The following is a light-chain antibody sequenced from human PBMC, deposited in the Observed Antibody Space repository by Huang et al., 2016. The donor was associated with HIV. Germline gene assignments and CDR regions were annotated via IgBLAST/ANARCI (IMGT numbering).Light chain of an antibody. J-gene: IGKJ1*01. Sequence: EIVMTQSPVTLSVSPGERATLSCRASPGVSSNLAWYQQKPGQAPRLLIYGASTRATGIPATFSGSGSGTEFTLTISSRQSEDFAVYYCQQYNDWPRGTFGQGTKVEIK. CDR2: GAS. CDR1: PGVSSN. V-gene: IGKV3-15*01. CDR3: QQYNDWPRGT.